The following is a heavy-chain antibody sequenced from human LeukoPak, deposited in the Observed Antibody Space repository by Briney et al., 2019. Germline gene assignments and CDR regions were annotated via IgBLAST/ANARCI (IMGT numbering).Heavy chain of an antibody. D-gene: IGHD2-15*01. CDR2: VIPILGTA. CDR1: GDTFTDYA. Sequence: ASVKVSCKASGDTFTDYAISWVRQAPGPGLEWVGRVIPILGTANYAQRFQGRVTIIADKSTSTVYMELSSLTSEDTAMYYCARDGWMDVWGQGTTVTVSS. J-gene: IGHJ6*02. V-gene: IGHV1-69*04. CDR3: ARDGWMDV.